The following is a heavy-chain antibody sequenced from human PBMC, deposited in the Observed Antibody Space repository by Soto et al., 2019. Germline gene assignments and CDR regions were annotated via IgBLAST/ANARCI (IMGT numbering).Heavy chain of an antibody. CDR2: INSDGSST. CDR1: GFTFSSYW. Sequence: EVQLVESGGGLVQPGGSLRLSCAASGFTFSSYWMHWVRQAPGKGLVWVSRINSDGSSTSYADSVKGRFIISRDNAKNTLYLQMNSLRGEVTAVYYCARSPIWFGELCFDYWGQGTLVTVSS. D-gene: IGHD3-10*01. J-gene: IGHJ4*02. CDR3: ARSPIWFGELCFDY. V-gene: IGHV3-74*01.